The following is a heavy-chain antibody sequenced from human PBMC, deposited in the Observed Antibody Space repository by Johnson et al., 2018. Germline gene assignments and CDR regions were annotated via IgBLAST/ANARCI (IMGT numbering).Heavy chain of an antibody. CDR1: GFIFSSYS. Sequence: VQSGGSLRLSCAASGFIFSSYSMHWVRQAPGRGLAWVAYITSGSGTYDADAVKGRFTISRDNDKNSLYLQMNSLIDEDTAVYYCARGYYGSGHYYGMDVWGQGTTVTVSS. CDR2: ITSGSGT. D-gene: IGHD3-10*01. J-gene: IGHJ6*02. V-gene: IGHV3-48*02. CDR3: ARGYYGSGHYYGMDV.